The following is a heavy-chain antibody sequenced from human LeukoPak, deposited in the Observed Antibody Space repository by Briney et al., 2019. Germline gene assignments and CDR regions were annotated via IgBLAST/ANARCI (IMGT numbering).Heavy chain of an antibody. CDR2: INHGGST. CDR1: GGSFSGYY. D-gene: IGHD6-13*01. J-gene: IGHJ4*02. V-gene: IGHV4-34*01. Sequence: SETLSLTCAVYGGSFSGYYWSWIRQPPGKGLEWIGEINHGGSTNYNPSLKSRVTISVDTSKNQFSLKLSSVTAADTAVYYCASGYSRKLGYWGQGTLVTVSS. CDR3: ASGYSRKLGY.